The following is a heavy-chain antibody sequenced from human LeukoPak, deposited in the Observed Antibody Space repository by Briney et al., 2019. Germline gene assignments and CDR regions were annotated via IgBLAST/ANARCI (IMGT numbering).Heavy chain of an antibody. CDR3: ARGNLAAAEGYYYYYMDV. CDR2: INAGNGNT. CDR1: GYTFTSYA. V-gene: IGHV1-3*03. J-gene: IGHJ6*03. Sequence: GASVKVSCKASGYTFTSYAMHWVRQAPGQRLEWMGWINAGNGNTKYSQEFQGRVTITRDTSASTAYMELSSLRSEDMAVYYCARGNLAAAEGYYYYYMDVWGKGTTVTVSS. D-gene: IGHD6-13*01.